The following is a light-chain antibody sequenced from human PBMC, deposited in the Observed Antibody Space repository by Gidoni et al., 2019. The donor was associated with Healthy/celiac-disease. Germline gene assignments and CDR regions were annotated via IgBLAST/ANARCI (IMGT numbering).Light chain of an antibody. CDR3: QQYYSTPCS. CDR1: QSVLYSSNNKYY. Sequence: DIVMTQSPASLSVSLGERATINCKSSQSVLYSSNNKYYLAWYQQKPGQPPKLLIYWASTRESGVPDRFSGSGSGTDFTLTISSLQAEDVAVYYCQQYYSTPCSFGQGTKLEIK. J-gene: IGKJ2*04. V-gene: IGKV4-1*01. CDR2: WAS.